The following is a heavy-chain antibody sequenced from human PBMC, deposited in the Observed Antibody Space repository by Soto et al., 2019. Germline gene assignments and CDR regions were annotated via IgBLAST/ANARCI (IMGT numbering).Heavy chain of an antibody. CDR3: AKDMGSYSNYGEYYFDY. CDR2: ISWNSGSI. CDR1: GFTFDDYA. Sequence: EVQLVESGGGLVQPGRSLRLSCAASGFTFDDYAMHWVRQAPGKGLEWVSGISWNSGSIGYADSVKGRFTISRDNAKNSLYLQMNSLRAEDTALYYCAKDMGSYSNYGEYYFDYWGQGTLVTVSS. J-gene: IGHJ4*02. V-gene: IGHV3-9*01. D-gene: IGHD4-4*01.